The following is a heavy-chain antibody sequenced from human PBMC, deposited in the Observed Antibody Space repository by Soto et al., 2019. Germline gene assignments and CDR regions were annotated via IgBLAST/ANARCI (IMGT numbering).Heavy chain of an antibody. D-gene: IGHD3-3*02. CDR3: ALRSMAVAPDY. J-gene: IGHJ4*02. CDR1: GDSISSYY. Sequence: QVQLQESGPGLVKPSETLSLTCAVSGDSISSYYCMWIRQPPGKGLESIGYLYYGRSANSNPSLTSRVTLSVDTSTNQGSMTLSSMTAADTAVYYCALRSMAVAPDYWGQGTLVTVSS. CDR2: LYYGRSA. V-gene: IGHV4-59*01.